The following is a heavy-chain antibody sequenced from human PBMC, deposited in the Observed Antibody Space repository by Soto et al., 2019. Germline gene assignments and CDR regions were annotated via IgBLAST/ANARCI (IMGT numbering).Heavy chain of an antibody. CDR2: ISGYTGNT. CDR1: GYRFSGYG. J-gene: IGHJ5*02. V-gene: IGHV1-18*04. Sequence: ASVKVSCKASGYRFSGYGISWGRLAPGQGLEWMGWISGYTGNTQYSQKFQGRVTMTADTSTSTAFMELRSLGSDDTAVYFWGGGPLPSLRSGSAPWGRGPLVPVSS. CDR3: GGGPLPSLRSGSAP. D-gene: IGHD3-10*01.